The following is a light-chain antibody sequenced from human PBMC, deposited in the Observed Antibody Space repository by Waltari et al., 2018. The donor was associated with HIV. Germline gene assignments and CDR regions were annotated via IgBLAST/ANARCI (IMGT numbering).Light chain of an antibody. CDR1: HTISRF. CDR3: QQTYSGPWT. V-gene: IGKV1-39*01. CDR2: SAS. J-gene: IGKJ1*01. Sequence: DLQMTQSPSSLSASVGARVNVTCRANHTISRFLNWYQHKPGKAPTLLISSASNLHSGVPSRFGGSGSGTDFALTISSLQPEDFAVYYCQQTYSGPWTFGQGTKIDIK.